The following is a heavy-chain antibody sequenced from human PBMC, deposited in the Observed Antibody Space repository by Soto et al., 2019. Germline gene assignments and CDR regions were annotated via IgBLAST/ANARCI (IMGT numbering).Heavy chain of an antibody. CDR2: IIPIFGTA. CDR3: ARTPGEGEYCSSTSCQSRSDY. CDR1: GGTFSSYA. Sequence: SVKVSCKASGGTFSSYAISWVRQAPGQGLEWMGGIIPIFGTANYAQKFQGRVTITADESTSTAYMELSSLRSEDTAVYYCARTPGEGEYCSSTSCQSRSDYWGQATLVTVSS. V-gene: IGHV1-69*13. D-gene: IGHD2-2*01. J-gene: IGHJ4*02.